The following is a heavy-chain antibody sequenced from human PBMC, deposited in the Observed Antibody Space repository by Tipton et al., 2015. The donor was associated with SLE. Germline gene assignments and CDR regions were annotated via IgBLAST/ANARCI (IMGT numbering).Heavy chain of an antibody. Sequence: SLRLSCAASGFTFSSYEMNWVRQAPGKGLEWVSYISSSGSTIYYADSVKGRFTISRDNAKNSLYLQMNSLRAEDTAVYYCARPLSTSGFDYWGQGTLVTVSS. D-gene: IGHD2-2*01. V-gene: IGHV3-48*03. CDR3: ARPLSTSGFDY. CDR2: ISSSGSTI. CDR1: GFTFSSYE. J-gene: IGHJ4*02.